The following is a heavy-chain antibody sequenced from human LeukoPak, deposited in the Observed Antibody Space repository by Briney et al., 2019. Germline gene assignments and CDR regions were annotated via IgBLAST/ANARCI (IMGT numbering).Heavy chain of an antibody. CDR1: GGFISSGGYS. J-gene: IGHJ4*02. V-gene: IGHV4-30-2*01. CDR2: IYHSGST. D-gene: IGHD6-19*01. Sequence: SETLSLTCAVSGGFISSGGYSWSWIRQPPGKGLEWIGYIYHSGSTYYNPSLKSRVTISVDRSKNQFSLKLSSVTAADTAVYYCAMVSGWYYFDYWGQGTLVTVSS. CDR3: AMVSGWYYFDY.